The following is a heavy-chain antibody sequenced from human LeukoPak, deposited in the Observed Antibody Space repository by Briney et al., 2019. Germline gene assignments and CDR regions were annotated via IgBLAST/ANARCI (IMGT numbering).Heavy chain of an antibody. J-gene: IGHJ3*02. CDR1: GDSVSSNSAT. Sequence: SQTLSLTCAISGDSVSSNSATWNWIRQSPSRGLEWLGRTYYRSKWYKDYAISVKSRITINPDTSKNQFSLQLNSVTPEDTAVYYCARGDSSSWYFLGAFDIWGQGTMVTVSS. CDR3: ARGDSSSWYFLGAFDI. V-gene: IGHV6-1*01. D-gene: IGHD6-13*01. CDR2: TYYRSKWYK.